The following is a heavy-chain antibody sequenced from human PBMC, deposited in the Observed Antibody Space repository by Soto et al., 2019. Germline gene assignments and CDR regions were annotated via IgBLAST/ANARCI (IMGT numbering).Heavy chain of an antibody. V-gene: IGHV4-59*01. J-gene: IGHJ4*02. Sequence: PSETLSLTCTVSGGSISSYYWSWIRQPPGKGLEWIGYIYYSGSTNYNPSLKSRVTISVDTSKNQFSLKLSSVTAADTAVYYCARGLLPARPDLDYWGQGTLVTVSS. CDR3: ARGLLPARPDLDY. CDR1: GGSISSYY. CDR2: IYYSGST. D-gene: IGHD6-6*01.